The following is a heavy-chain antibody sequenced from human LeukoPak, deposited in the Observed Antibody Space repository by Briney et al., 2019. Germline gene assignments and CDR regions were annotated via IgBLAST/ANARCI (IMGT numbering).Heavy chain of an antibody. CDR3: AKEYSSSSHYYYYMDV. CDR1: GFTFDDYA. CDR2: ISWDGGST. V-gene: IGHV3-43D*03. Sequence: GGSLRLSCAASGFTFDDYAMHWVRQAPGKGLGWVSLISWDGGSTYYADSVKGRFTISRDNSKNSLYLQMNSLRAEDTALYYCAKEYSSSSHYYYYMDVWGKGTAVTVSS. J-gene: IGHJ6*03. D-gene: IGHD6-6*01.